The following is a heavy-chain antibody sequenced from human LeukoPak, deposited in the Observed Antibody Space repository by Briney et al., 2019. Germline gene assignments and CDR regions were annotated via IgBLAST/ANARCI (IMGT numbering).Heavy chain of an antibody. CDR1: GYTFTGYY. CDR2: INPSGGST. Sequence: ASAKVSCKASGYTFTGYYMHWVRQAPGQGLEWMGIINPSGGSTSYAQKFQGRVTMTRDTSTSTVYMELSSLRSEDTAVYYCARVRSGWYYFDYWGQGTLVTVSS. J-gene: IGHJ4*02. V-gene: IGHV1-46*01. D-gene: IGHD6-19*01. CDR3: ARVRSGWYYFDY.